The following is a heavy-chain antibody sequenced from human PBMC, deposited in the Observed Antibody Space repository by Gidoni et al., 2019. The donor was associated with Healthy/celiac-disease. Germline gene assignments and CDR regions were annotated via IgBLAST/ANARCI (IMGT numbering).Heavy chain of an antibody. CDR3: TRDALYYYDSSGYRDDAFDI. D-gene: IGHD3-22*01. V-gene: IGHV3-49*03. CDR2: IRSKAFGGTT. Sequence: EVQLVESGGGLVQPGRSLRLSCTASGFTFGDYAMRWFRQAPGKGLEWVGFIRSKAFGGTTEYAASVKGRFTISRDDSKSIAYLQMNSLKTEDTAVYYCTRDALYYYDSSGYRDDAFDIWGQGTMVTVSS. CDR1: GFTFGDYA. J-gene: IGHJ3*02.